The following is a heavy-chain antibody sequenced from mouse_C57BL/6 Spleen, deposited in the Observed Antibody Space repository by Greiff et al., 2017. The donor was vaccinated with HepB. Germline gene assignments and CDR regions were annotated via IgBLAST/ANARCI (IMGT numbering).Heavy chain of an antibody. Sequence: VQLQQSGAELVRPGASVTLSCKASGYTFTDYEMHWVKQTPVHGLEWIGAIDPETGGTAYNQKFKGKAILTADKSSSTAYMELRSLTSEDSAVYYWTRKDDYCSSGWYFDVWGTGTTVTVSS. CDR1: GYTFTDYE. CDR2: IDPETGGT. CDR3: TRKDDYCSSGWYFDV. D-gene: IGHD1-1*01. V-gene: IGHV1-15*01. J-gene: IGHJ1*03.